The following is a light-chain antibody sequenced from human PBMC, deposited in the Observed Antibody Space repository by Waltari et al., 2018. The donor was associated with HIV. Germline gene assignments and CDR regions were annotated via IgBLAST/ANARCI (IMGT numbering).Light chain of an antibody. Sequence: DIQITQSPSPLSASIGDKVTITCRASQSITTFLNWYQQKPGKAPKLLIYAASSLQGGVPSRFSGSGSGTDFTLTVVGLQPEDFATYFCQQSYTISPTFGGGTKVEIK. V-gene: IGKV1-39*01. CDR2: AAS. CDR3: QQSYTISPT. J-gene: IGKJ4*01. CDR1: QSITTF.